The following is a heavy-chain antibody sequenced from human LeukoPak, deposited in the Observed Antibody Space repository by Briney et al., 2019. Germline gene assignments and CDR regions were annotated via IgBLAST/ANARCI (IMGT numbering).Heavy chain of an antibody. Sequence: ASVKVSCKASGYTFTSYDINWVRQATGQGLEWMGWMNPNSGNTGYAQKFQGRVTMTRNTSISTAYMELSSLRSEDTAVYYCARAGGEWETVTDAFDIWGQGTMVTVSS. CDR3: ARAGGEWETVTDAFDI. D-gene: IGHD1-26*01. J-gene: IGHJ3*02. V-gene: IGHV1-8*01. CDR1: GYTFTSYD. CDR2: MNPNSGNT.